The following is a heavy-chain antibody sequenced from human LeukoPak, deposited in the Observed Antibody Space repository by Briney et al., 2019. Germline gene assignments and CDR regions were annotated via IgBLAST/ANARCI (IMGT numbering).Heavy chain of an antibody. Sequence: YPSETLSLTCAVSGGSISSSNWWSWVRQPPGQGLEWVSYISRTTSYADSVKGRFTISRDNAKSSLYLQMNSLRAEDTAVYYCARDTDYAFDVWGQGTMVTVSS. CDR3: ARDTDYAFDV. CDR1: GGSISSSN. CDR2: ISRTT. V-gene: IGHV3-48*01. J-gene: IGHJ3*01.